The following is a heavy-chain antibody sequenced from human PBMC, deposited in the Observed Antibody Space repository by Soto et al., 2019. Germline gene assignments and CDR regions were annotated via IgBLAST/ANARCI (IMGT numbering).Heavy chain of an antibody. CDR1: GFPFTPFW. D-gene: IGHD3-16*01. CDR2: INSDGSTK. Sequence: EVPVVESGGGLVQPGESLRLSCAASGFPFTPFWMHWVRQAPGKGLVWLSHINSDGSTKVYADSVKGRFTISRDNAKNTLYLQMNSLKAEDTAVYYCVRDRGSPESFNVWGRGTMVTVSS. CDR3: VRDRGSPESFNV. J-gene: IGHJ3*01. V-gene: IGHV3-74*01.